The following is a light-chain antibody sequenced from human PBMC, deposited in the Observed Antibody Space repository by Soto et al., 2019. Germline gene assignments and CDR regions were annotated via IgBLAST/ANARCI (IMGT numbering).Light chain of an antibody. Sequence: QTVVTQEPSLTVSPGGTVTLTCASSTGAVTSGYYPNWFQQKPGQAPRPLIYSTSNKHSWTPARFSGSLLGGKAALTLSGVQPEDEAEYYCLLYYGGAYDFGTGTKLTVL. CDR3: LLYYGGAYD. CDR1: TGAVTSGYY. V-gene: IGLV7-43*01. CDR2: STS. J-gene: IGLJ1*01.